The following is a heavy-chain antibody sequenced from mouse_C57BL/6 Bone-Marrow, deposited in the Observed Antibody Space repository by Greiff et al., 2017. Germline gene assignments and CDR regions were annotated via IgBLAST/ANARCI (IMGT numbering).Heavy chain of an antibody. J-gene: IGHJ3*01. CDR1: GYTFTDYN. CDR3: ARTWYYGSSYGFAY. V-gene: IGHV1-18*01. D-gene: IGHD1-1*01. Sequence: EVQLQQSGPELVKPGASVKIPCKASGYTFTDYNMDWVKQSHGKSLEWIGDINPNNGGTIYNQKFKGKATLTVDKSSSTAYMELRSLTSEDTAVYYCARTWYYGSSYGFAYWGQGALGTVSA. CDR2: INPNNGGT.